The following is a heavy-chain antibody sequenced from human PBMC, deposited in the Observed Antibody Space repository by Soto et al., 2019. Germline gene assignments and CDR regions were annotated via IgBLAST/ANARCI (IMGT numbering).Heavy chain of an antibody. Sequence: GGSLRLSCAASGFTFSDHYMDWVRQAPGKGLEWVGRIRKKANSYTTEYAASVKGRFTVSRDDLKNSLYLQMTSLKTEDTAVYYCARLGATTSVIDYWGQGTLVTVYS. CDR1: GFTFSDHY. J-gene: IGHJ4*02. CDR3: ARLGATTSVIDY. D-gene: IGHD1-26*01. V-gene: IGHV3-72*01. CDR2: IRKKANSYTT.